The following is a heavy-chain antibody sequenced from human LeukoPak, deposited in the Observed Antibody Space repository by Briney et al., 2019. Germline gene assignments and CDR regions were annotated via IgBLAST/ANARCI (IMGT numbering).Heavy chain of an antibody. CDR1: GFTVSNNY. J-gene: IGHJ4*02. V-gene: IGHV3-66*02. CDR2: IYSGGRT. CDR3: AMNWNPYYFDY. D-gene: IGHD1-1*01. Sequence: GGSLRLSCAASGFTVSNNYMSWVRQAPGKGLEWVSVIYSGGRTYYADSVKGRFTISRDNSKSTLYLQMNSLRAEDTAVYYCAMNWNPYYFDYWGQGALVSVSS.